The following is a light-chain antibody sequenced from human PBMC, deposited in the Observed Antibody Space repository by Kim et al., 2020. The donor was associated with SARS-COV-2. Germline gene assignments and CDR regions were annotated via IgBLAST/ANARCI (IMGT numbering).Light chain of an antibody. Sequence: AIRMTQSPSSFSASTGDRVTITCRASQGISSYLAWYQQKPGKAPKLLIYAASTLQSGVPSRFSGSGSGTDFTLTISCLQSEDFATYYCQQYYSYPHTFGGGTKLEI. CDR3: QQYYSYPHT. J-gene: IGKJ4*01. CDR1: QGISSY. CDR2: AAS. V-gene: IGKV1-8*01.